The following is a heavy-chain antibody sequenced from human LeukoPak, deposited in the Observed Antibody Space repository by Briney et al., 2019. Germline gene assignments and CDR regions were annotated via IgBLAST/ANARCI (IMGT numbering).Heavy chain of an antibody. D-gene: IGHD3-9*01. CDR1: GFTFSSYA. V-gene: IGHV3-23*01. Sequence: PGESLRLSCAASGFTFSSYAMNWVRQAPGKGLEWVAGISSGDRTFHAESVKDRFTISRDKSKDTLYLQMNSLRAEDTAVYYCAKDATASPYFHWFDNWGQGTQVIVSS. CDR2: ISSGDRT. CDR3: AKDATASPYFHWFDN. J-gene: IGHJ4*02.